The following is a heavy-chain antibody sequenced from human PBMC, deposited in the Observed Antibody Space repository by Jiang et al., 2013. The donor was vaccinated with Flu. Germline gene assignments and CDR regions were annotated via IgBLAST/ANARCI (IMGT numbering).Heavy chain of an antibody. CDR3: ARDWIQLWLDY. D-gene: IGHD5-18*01. Sequence: WVRQAPGQGLEWMGWINPNSGGTNYAQKFQGRVTMTRDTSISTAYMELSRLRSDDTAVYYCARDWIQLWLDYWGQGTLVTVSS. V-gene: IGHV1-2*02. J-gene: IGHJ4*02. CDR2: INPNSGGT.